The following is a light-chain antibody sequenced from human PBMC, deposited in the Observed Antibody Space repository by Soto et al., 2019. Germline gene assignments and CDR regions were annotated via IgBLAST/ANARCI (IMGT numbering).Light chain of an antibody. CDR2: GAS. J-gene: IGKJ1*01. CDR1: QSVRRN. Sequence: EVIMTQSPVTLSVSPGQTATLSCRASQSVRRNLAWYQQKPGQAPRLLIYGASIRATGIPARFSGSGSGTEFTLTISSLQSEDFAVYYCHQYNNWPPWTFGLGTKVEIK. V-gene: IGKV3-15*01. CDR3: HQYNNWPPWT.